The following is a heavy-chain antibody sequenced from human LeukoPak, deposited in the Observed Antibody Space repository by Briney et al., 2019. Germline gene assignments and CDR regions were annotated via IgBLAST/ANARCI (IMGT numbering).Heavy chain of an antibody. CDR1: GGSISSGDYY. CDR2: IYYSGST. Sequence: PSETLSLTCTVSGGSISSGDYYWSWIRQPPGKGLEWIGNIYYSGSTYYRPSLKSRVTISVDTSKNQFSLKLSSVTAADTAVYYCARARGGVTGYCRDYNWFDPWGQGTLVTVSS. J-gene: IGHJ5*02. D-gene: IGHD3-9*01. V-gene: IGHV4-30-4*01. CDR3: ARARGGVTGYCRDYNWFDP.